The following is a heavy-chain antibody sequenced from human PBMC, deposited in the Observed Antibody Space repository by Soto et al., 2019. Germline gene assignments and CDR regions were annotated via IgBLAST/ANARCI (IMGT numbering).Heavy chain of an antibody. CDR3: ATYSGNYERYGVYYGMDV. Sequence: PGGSLRLSCAASGFTFSNYAISWVRQAPGKGLEWVSSISGSGGSTYYADAVKGRFTISRYNSKNTLYLPMNSLRAEDTAVYYCATYSGNYERYGVYYGMDVWGQGTTVTVSS. V-gene: IGHV3-23*01. D-gene: IGHD1-26*01. CDR2: ISGSGGST. CDR1: GFTFSNYA. J-gene: IGHJ6*02.